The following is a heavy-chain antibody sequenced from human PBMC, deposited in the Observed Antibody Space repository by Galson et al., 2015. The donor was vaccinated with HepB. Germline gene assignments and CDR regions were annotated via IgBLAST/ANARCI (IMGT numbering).Heavy chain of an antibody. J-gene: IGHJ4*02. V-gene: IGHV4-4*02. CDR2: IYHSGST. Sequence: LTCAVSGVSISSNNWWSWVRQPPGKGLKWIGEIYHSGSTNYNPSLKSRVTVSVDNSKNQFSLRLTSVTAADTAVYYCARDSRGDCSSTSCYAFDYWGQGTLVTVSS. CDR1: GVSISSNNW. D-gene: IGHD2-2*01. CDR3: ARDSRGDCSSTSCYAFDY.